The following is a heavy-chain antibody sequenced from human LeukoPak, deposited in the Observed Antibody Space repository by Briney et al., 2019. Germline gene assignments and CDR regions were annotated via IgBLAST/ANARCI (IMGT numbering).Heavy chain of an antibody. CDR2: INPSGGST. CDR1: GYTITTYY. D-gene: IGHD3-9*01. V-gene: IGHV1-46*01. Sequence: ASVKVSCKASGYTITTYYVHWVRQAPGQGLEWMGIINPSGGSTTYAQKFRGRLTMTRDMSTSTVYMELSSLRSEDTAVYYCARGSRPVYNLLTGKRYFDYWGQGTLLTVSS. CDR3: ARGSRPVYNLLTGKRYFDY. J-gene: IGHJ4*02.